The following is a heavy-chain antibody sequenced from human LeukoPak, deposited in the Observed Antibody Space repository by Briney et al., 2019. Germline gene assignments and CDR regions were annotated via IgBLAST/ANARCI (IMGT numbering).Heavy chain of an antibody. V-gene: IGHV1-2*02. CDR3: ARDSGRIYYGSGSYYEL. J-gene: IGHJ4*02. D-gene: IGHD3-10*01. CDR2: INPNSGGT. CDR1: GYTFTGYY. Sequence: ASVKVSCKASGYTFTGYYMHWVRQAPGQGLEWMGWINPNSGGTNYAQKFQGRVTMTRDTSISTAYMELSRLRSDDTAVYYCARDSGRIYYGSGSYYELGGQGTLVTVSS.